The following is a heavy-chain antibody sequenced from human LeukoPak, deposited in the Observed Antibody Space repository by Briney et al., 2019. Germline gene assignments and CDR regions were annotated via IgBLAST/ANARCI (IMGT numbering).Heavy chain of an antibody. CDR2: ISSSSSYI. Sequence: GGSLRLSCAASGFTFSSYSMNWVRQAPGKGLEWVSSISSSSSYIYYADSVKGRFTISRDNAKNSLYLQMNSLRAEDTAVYYCARDPSGSTSHPIYNFDYWGQGTLVTVSS. V-gene: IGHV3-21*01. CDR1: GFTFSSYS. J-gene: IGHJ4*02. CDR3: ARDPSGSTSHPIYNFDY. D-gene: IGHD2-2*01.